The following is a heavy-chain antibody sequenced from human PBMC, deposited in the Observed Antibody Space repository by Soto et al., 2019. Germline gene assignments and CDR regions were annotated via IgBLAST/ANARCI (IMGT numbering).Heavy chain of an antibody. CDR2: IYHSGST. J-gene: IGHJ4*02. Sequence: PSETLSLTCAVSGGSISSGGYSLSWIRQPPGKGLEWIGYIYHSGSTYYNPSLKSRVTISVDTSKNQFSLKLSSVTAADTAVYYCARLSNPWGNSVMDYWGQGTLVTVSS. D-gene: IGHD3-16*01. V-gene: IGHV4-30-2*05. CDR1: GGSISSGGYS. CDR3: ARLSNPWGNSVMDY.